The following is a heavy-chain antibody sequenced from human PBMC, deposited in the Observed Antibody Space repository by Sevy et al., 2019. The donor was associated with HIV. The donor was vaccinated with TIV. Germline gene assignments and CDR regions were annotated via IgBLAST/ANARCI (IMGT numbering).Heavy chain of an antibody. CDR2: FYYTGVT. CDR3: ARVPSPYYDSSGDLIREYYFDT. J-gene: IGHJ4*02. CDR1: GGPISSHY. Sequence: SETLSLVCTVSGGPISSHYWSWIRQTPGKGLEWIGYFYYTGVTNYNPSLKSRVSMSADTSRNRVTLKLSTVTAADTAGYFCARVPSPYYDSSGDLIREYYFDTWGQGTLVTVSS. V-gene: IGHV4-59*11. D-gene: IGHD3-22*01.